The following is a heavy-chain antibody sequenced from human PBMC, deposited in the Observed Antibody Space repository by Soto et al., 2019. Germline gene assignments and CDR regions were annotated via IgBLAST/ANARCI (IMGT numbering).Heavy chain of an antibody. CDR1: GGSITSSSYY. J-gene: IGHJ6*02. CDR3: ANQFVYSSSSFNLYYYCGMDV. D-gene: IGHD6-6*01. Sequence: SETLSLTCTVSGGSITSSSYYWGWIRQPPGKGLEWIGTIYYSGSTYYNPSLKSRVTISVDTSKNQFSLNLSSVTAADTAVYYCANQFVYSSSSFNLYYYCGMDVWGQGTTVTVSS. CDR2: IYYSGST. V-gene: IGHV4-39*01.